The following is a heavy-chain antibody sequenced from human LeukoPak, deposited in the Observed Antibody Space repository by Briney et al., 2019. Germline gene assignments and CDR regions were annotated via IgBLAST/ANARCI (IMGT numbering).Heavy chain of an antibody. CDR3: ARDDSSAPLDAFDI. Sequence: GGSLRLSCAASGFTFSSYWMSWVRQAPGKGLEWVANIKQDGSEKYYVDSVKGRFTISRDNAKNSLYLQMNSLRGEATALYYCARDDSSAPLDAFDIWGQGTMVTVSS. J-gene: IGHJ3*02. D-gene: IGHD3-22*01. V-gene: IGHV3-7*01. CDR1: GFTFSSYW. CDR2: IKQDGSEK.